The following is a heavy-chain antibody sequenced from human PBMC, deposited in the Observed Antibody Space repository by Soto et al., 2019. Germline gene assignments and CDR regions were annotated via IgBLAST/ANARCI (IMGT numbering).Heavy chain of an antibody. J-gene: IGHJ4*02. CDR2: IIPIFGTA. CDR3: ARAPNYYDSSGYRYYFDY. D-gene: IGHD3-22*01. V-gene: IGHV1-69*12. CDR1: GGTFSSYA. Sequence: QVQLVQSGAEVKKPGSSVKVSCKASGGTFSSYAISWVRQAPGQGLEWMGGIIPIFGTANYAQKFQGRVTITADESTSTAYMELSSLRSEDTAVYYCARAPNYYDSSGYRYYFDYWGQGTLVTVSS.